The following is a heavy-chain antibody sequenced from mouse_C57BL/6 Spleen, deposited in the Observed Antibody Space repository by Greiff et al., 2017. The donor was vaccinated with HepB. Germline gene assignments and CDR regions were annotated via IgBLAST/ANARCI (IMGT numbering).Heavy chain of an antibody. CDR2: IDPSDSYT. V-gene: IGHV1-50*01. CDR1: GYTFTSYW. D-gene: IGHD1-1*01. CDR3: ARSRGLLRSGDFDY. J-gene: IGHJ2*01. Sequence: QVQLQQPGAELVKPGASVKLSCKASGYTFTSYWMQWVKQRPGQGLEWIGEIDPSDSYTNYNQKFKGKATLTVDTSSSTAYMQLSSLASADSAVYYCARSRGLLRSGDFDYWGQGTTLTVSS.